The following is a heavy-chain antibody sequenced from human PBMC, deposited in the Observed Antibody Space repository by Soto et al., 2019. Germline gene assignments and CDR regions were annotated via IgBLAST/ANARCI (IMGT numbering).Heavy chain of an antibody. D-gene: IGHD3-22*01. CDR2: IIPIFGTA. CDR3: ARSRSPGFYYDSSGYRYYFDY. V-gene: IGHV1-69*13. Sequence: ASVKVSCKASGGTFSSYAISWVRQAPGQGLEWMGGIIPIFGTANYAQKFQGRVTITADESTSTAYMELSSLRSEDTAVYYCARSRSPGFYYDSSGYRYYFDYWGQGTLVTVSS. CDR1: GGTFSSYA. J-gene: IGHJ4*02.